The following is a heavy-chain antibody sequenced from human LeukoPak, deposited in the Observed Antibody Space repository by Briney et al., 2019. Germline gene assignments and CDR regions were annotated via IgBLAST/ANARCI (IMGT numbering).Heavy chain of an antibody. Sequence: KTSETLSLTCTVSGGSISSSSYYWGWIRQPPGKGLEWIGTIYYNGVTYYNPSLKSRVTISVDTSMNHFSLNLASMTAADTAVYYCARCDGGRSHWGGYWGQGTLVTVSS. J-gene: IGHJ4*02. CDR1: GGSISSSSYY. D-gene: IGHD2-15*01. V-gene: IGHV4-39*02. CDR3: ARCDGGRSHWGGY. CDR2: IYYNGVT.